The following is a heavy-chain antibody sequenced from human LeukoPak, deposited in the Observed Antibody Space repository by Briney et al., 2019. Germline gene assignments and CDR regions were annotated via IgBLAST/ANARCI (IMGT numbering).Heavy chain of an antibody. CDR1: GGSITNYY. D-gene: IGHD1-26*01. V-gene: IGHV4-59*08. Sequence: PSETLSLTCTVSGGSITNYYWGWIRQPLGKGLEWIGYIYYSGSTNYNPSLKSRVSILVDTSKNQFSLRLTSVTAADTAVYYCARQKYSGSYYFDYWGQGTLVTVSS. CDR2: IYYSGST. CDR3: ARQKYSGSYYFDY. J-gene: IGHJ4*02.